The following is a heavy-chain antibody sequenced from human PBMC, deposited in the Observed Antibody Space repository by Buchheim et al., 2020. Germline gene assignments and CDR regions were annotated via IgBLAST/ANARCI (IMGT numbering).Heavy chain of an antibody. CDR3: AKTPQGVVVVAATLGWFDP. CDR1: GFTFSSYA. V-gene: IGHV3-23*01. Sequence: EVQLLESGGGLVQPGGSLRLSCAASGFTFSSYAMSWVRQAPGKGLEWVSAISGSGGSTYYAASVTGRFTISRDNSKNTLYLQMNSLRAEDTAVYYCAKTPQGVVVVAATLGWFDPWGQGTL. CDR2: ISGSGGST. D-gene: IGHD2-15*01. J-gene: IGHJ5*02.